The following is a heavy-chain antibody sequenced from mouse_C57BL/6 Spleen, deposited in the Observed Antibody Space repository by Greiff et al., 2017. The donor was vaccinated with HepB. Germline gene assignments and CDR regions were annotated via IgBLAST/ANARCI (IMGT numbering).Heavy chain of an antibody. CDR3: ARDSGGYFDV. J-gene: IGHJ1*03. D-gene: IGHD3-1*01. CDR2: ISDGGSYT. Sequence: EVKLMESGGGLVKPGGSLKLSCAASGFTFSSYAMSWVRQTPEKRLEWVATISDGGSYTYYPDNVKGRFTISRDNAKNNLYLQMSHLKSEDTAMYYCARDSGGYFDVWGTGTTVTVSS. V-gene: IGHV5-4*01. CDR1: GFTFSSYA.